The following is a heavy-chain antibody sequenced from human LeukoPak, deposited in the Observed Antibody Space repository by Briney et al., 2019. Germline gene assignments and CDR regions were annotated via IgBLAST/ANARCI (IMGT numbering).Heavy chain of an antibody. D-gene: IGHD5-12*01. CDR1: GGSISSSSYY. V-gene: IGHV4-39*01. CDR2: IYYSGST. J-gene: IGHJ4*02. Sequence: TSETQSQPCNVFGGSISSSSYYWGWVREPPGKGLEWIRRIYYSGSTYHNPSLKSRDTLSVDTSKHQLSLKLSPVSAGDRAVSHCARAGLGTGYYSNLDYGGQGTLVTVSS. CDR3: ARAGLGTGYYSNLDY.